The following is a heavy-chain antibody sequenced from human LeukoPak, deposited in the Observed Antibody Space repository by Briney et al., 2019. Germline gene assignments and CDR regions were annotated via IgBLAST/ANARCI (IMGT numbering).Heavy chain of an antibody. V-gene: IGHV3-74*01. D-gene: IGHD3-10*02. CDR1: GFTFSSYW. Sequence: PGGSLRLSCAASGFTFSSYWMHWVRQAPGKGLVWVSRINSDGSSTSYADSVKGRFTISRDNAKNTLYLRMNSLRAEDTAVYYCARGGFDVPGMDVWGQGTTVTVSS. CDR3: ARGGFDVPGMDV. CDR2: INSDGSST. J-gene: IGHJ6*02.